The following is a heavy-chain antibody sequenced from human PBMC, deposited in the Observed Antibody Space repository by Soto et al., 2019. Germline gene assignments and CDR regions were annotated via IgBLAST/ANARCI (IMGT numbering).Heavy chain of an antibody. CDR1: GFTFSDYA. J-gene: IGHJ4*02. V-gene: IGHV3-23*01. D-gene: IGHD3-10*01. CDR3: ANDLRGRGDF. CDR2: ISGGGGST. Sequence: EVQLLESGGGLVQPGGSLRLSCAASGFTFSDYAMSWVRQAPGKGLEWVSGISGGGGSTYYADSVKGRFTISKDNSKNTLYVQMYGLRDEHAAIYYCANDLRGRGDFWGRGTLVTVSS.